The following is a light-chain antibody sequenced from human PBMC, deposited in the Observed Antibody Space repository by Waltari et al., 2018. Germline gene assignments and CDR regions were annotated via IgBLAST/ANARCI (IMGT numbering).Light chain of an antibody. CDR2: DVT. CDR3: CSYAGSITFWV. J-gene: IGLJ3*02. V-gene: IGLV2-11*01. CDR1: SSDVGGYNY. Sequence: QSALTQPRSVSGSPGQSVTISCTGTSSDVGGYNYVSWYQHHPGNAPKLIIYDVTKRPSGVPDRFSASKSGNTASLTISGLQAEDEADYCCCSYAGSITFWVFGGGTKLTVL.